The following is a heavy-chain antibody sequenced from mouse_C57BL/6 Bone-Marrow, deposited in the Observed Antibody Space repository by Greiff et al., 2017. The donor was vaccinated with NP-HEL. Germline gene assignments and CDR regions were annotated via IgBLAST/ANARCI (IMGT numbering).Heavy chain of an antibody. CDR3: ARYYYGSRGWYFDV. D-gene: IGHD1-1*01. Sequence: QVQLQQPGADLVKPGASVKLSCKASGYTFTSYWMHWVKQRPGRGLEWIGRIDPNSGCTKFNEKFKTKATLTVDKPSSTAYMQLSSLTSDDSAVYYCARYYYGSRGWYFDVWGTGTTVTVSS. CDR2: IDPNSGCT. CDR1: GYTFTSYW. V-gene: IGHV1-72*01. J-gene: IGHJ1*03.